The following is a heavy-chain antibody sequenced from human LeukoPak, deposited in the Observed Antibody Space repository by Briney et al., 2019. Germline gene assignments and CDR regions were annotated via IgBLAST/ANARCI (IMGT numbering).Heavy chain of an antibody. Sequence: SVKVSCKASGGTFSSYAISWVRQAPGQGLEWMGGIIPIFGTANYAQKFQGRVTITTDESTSTAYMELSSLRSEDTAVYYCARGRYDSSGYYSENYYFDYWGQGTLVTVSS. V-gene: IGHV1-69*05. CDR3: ARGRYDSSGYYSENYYFDY. J-gene: IGHJ4*02. CDR2: IIPIFGTA. D-gene: IGHD3-22*01. CDR1: GGTFSSYA.